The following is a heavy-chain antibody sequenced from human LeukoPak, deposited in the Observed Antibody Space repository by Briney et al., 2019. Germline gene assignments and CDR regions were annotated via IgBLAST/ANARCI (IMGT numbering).Heavy chain of an antibody. CDR2: IYYSGST. J-gene: IGHJ1*01. CDR3: ARYGSGSYSDDHFQH. D-gene: IGHD3-10*01. Sequence: SETLSLTCAVSGASISRYYWSWIRQPPGKGLEWIGFIYYSGSTKYNPSLKSRVTISVDTSKNQFSLKLTSVTAADTAVYYCARYGSGSYSDDHFQHWGQGTLVTVSS. V-gene: IGHV4-59*08. CDR1: GASISRYY.